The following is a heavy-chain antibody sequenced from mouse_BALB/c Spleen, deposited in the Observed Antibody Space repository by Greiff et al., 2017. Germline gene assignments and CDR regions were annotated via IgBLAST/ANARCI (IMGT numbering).Heavy chain of an antibody. V-gene: IGHV5-6*01. CDR3: ARHGPLGFAY. CDR2: ISSGGSYT. J-gene: IGHJ3*01. Sequence: DVQLVESGGDLVKPGGSLKLSCAASGFTFSSYGMSWVRQTPDKRLEWVATISSGGSYTYYPDSVKGRFTISRDNAKNTLYLQMSSLKSEDTAMYYCARHGPLGFAYWGQGTLVTVSA. CDR1: GFTFSSYG.